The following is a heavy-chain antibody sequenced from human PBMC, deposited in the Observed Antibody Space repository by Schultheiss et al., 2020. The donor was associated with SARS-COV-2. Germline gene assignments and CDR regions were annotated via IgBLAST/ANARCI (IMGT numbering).Heavy chain of an antibody. V-gene: IGHV4-61*01. CDR1: GGSVSSGSYY. Sequence: SETLSLTCTVSGGSVSSGSYYWSWIRQPPGKGLEWIGYIYYSGSTNYNPSLKSRVTISVDTSKNQFYLKLSSVTAADTAVYYCASGTLGYFQRWGQGTLVTVSS. D-gene: IGHD3-3*02. CDR3: ASGTLGYFQR. J-gene: IGHJ1*01. CDR2: IYYSGST.